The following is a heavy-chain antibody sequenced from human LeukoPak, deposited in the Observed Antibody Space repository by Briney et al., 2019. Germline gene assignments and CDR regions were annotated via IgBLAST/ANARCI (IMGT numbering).Heavy chain of an antibody. V-gene: IGHV3-23*01. CDR3: AKDPSSSSWYYFDY. CDR1: GFTCSSYA. J-gene: IGHJ4*02. D-gene: IGHD6-13*01. CDR2: ISGSGGST. Sequence: GGSLRLSCAASGFTCSSYAMSWVRRAPGKGLEWVSAISGSGGSTYYADSVKGRFTISRDNSKNTLYLQMNSLRAEDTAVYYCAKDPSSSSWYYFDYWGQGTLVTVSS.